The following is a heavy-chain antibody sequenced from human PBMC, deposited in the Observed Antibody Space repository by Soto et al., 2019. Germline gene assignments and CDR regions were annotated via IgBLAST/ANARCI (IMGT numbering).Heavy chain of an antibody. Sequence: QVQLVQSGAEVKKPGASVKVSCKASGYTFTNDYMHWVRQAPGQGLEWMGIINPSTGTTSYAQKFLGRVTMARDTSTSTVHMELSSLRSDDTAVYDFARASWDRCRGFKEFDYWRQGTVVNVTS. CDR2: INPSTGTT. CDR3: ARASWDRCRGFKEFDY. CDR1: GYTFTNDY. D-gene: IGHD3-10*01. J-gene: IGHJ4*02. V-gene: IGHV1-46*03.